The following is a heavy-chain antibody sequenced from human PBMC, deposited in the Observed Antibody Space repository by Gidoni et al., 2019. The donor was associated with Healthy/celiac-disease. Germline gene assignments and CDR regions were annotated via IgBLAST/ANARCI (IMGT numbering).Heavy chain of an antibody. CDR2: ISGSGGST. Sequence: EVQLLESGGGLVQPGGSLRLSCAASGFTFSRYAMRWVRHAPGKGLEWVSAISGSGGSTYYADSVKGRFTISRDNSKNTLYLQMNSLRAEDTAVYYCAKDKPLRFLEWLPSSYGMDVWGQGTTVTVSS. D-gene: IGHD3-3*01. CDR1: GFTFSRYA. V-gene: IGHV3-23*01. J-gene: IGHJ6*02. CDR3: AKDKPLRFLEWLPSSYGMDV.